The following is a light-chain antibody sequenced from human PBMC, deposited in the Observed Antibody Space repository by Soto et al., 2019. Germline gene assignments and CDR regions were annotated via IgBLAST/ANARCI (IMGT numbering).Light chain of an antibody. CDR2: DAS. CDR1: PSVSNN. Sequence: ILMTQSPATLSVSPGERATLYCRASPSVSNNLAWYQQQPGQAPRLLIYDASTRATGIPARFSGSGSGTEFTLTISGLQAEDFAVYYCQQYNNWPPWTFGQGTKVEIK. CDR3: QQYNNWPPWT. J-gene: IGKJ1*01. V-gene: IGKV3-15*01.